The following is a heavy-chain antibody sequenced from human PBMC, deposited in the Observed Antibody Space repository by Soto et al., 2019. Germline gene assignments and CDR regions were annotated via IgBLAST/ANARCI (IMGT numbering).Heavy chain of an antibody. CDR3: ARGSSPVDFDY. J-gene: IGHJ4*02. Sequence: ASVKVSCKTSGYTFSNYVINWVRQAPGQGLEWVGWINVYNGKTNSAQRLQGRVTMTADTSTSTAYLELRSLRSDDTAVYYCARGSSPVDFDYWGQGTLVTVSS. CDR1: GYTFSNYV. CDR2: INVYNGKT. D-gene: IGHD6-13*01. V-gene: IGHV1-18*01.